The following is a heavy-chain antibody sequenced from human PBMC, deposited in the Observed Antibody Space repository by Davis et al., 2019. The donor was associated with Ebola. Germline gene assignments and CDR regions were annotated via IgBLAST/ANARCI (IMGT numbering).Heavy chain of an antibody. Sequence: GESLKISCAASGVTFTNYAMSWVRQAPGKGLEWVSDISADGGITYYSDSVKGRFTISRDNSKNTMFLQMNSLRAEDTAVYYCARVGGWSGDVYVDAFDIWGQGTMVTVSS. CDR2: ISADGGIT. V-gene: IGHV3-23*01. CDR3: ARVGGWSGDVYVDAFDI. D-gene: IGHD3-3*01. CDR1: GVTFTNYA. J-gene: IGHJ3*02.